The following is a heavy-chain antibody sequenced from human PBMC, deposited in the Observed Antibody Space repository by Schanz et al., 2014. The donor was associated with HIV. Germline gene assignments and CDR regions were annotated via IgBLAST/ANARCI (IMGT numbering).Heavy chain of an antibody. V-gene: IGHV1-8*01. J-gene: IGHJ4*02. D-gene: IGHD1-26*01. CDR2: MNPNSGNT. Sequence: QLQLVQSGTEVKKPGTSVKVSCKASGYTFTSYDINWVRQATGQGLEWMGWMNPNSGNTGYAQKFQGRVTMTRNTSISTAYMELSSLRSEDTAVYYCASLVGATGLELDYWGQGTLVTVSS. CDR1: GYTFTSYD. CDR3: ASLVGATGLELDY.